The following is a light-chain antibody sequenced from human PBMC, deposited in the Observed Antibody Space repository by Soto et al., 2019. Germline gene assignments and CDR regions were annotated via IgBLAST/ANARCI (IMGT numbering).Light chain of an antibody. Sequence: EIVMTQSPATLSVSPGERVTLSCRTSQSVSNRLAWYQQKPGQAPRLLIYGASTRATGIPARFSGSGSGTEFTLTISSLQSEDFGVYYCQQYNEWRTFDQGTKVEIK. CDR2: GAS. V-gene: IGKV3-15*01. CDR3: QQYNEWRT. J-gene: IGKJ1*01. CDR1: QSVSNR.